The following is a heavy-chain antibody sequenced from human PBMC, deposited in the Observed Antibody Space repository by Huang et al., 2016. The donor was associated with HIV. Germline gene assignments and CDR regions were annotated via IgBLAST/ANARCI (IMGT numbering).Heavy chain of an antibody. J-gene: IGHJ6*02. Sequence: QVQLQESGPGLVKPSETLSLTCTVSGGSISSYYWSWIRQPPGKGLEWIGYIQYSGSNNYNPSLKSRVTTSVDTSKNQFCLKLSSVTAADTAVYYCARGGPYSRDYYYYGMDVWGQGTTVTVSS. V-gene: IGHV4-59*01. CDR2: IQYSGSN. D-gene: IGHD6-13*01. CDR1: GGSISSYY. CDR3: ARGGPYSRDYYYYGMDV.